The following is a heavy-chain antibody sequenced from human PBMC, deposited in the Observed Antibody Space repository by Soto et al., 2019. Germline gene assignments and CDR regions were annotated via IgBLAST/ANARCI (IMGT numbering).Heavy chain of an antibody. CDR3: ARDTEYSYRLGY. CDR1: GFTVSSNY. Sequence: GGSLRLSCAASGFTVSSNYMSWVRQAPGKGLEWVSVIYSGGSTYYADSVKGRFTISRDNSKNTLYLQMNSLRAEDTAVYYCARDTEYSYRLGYWGQGTLVTVSS. V-gene: IGHV3-66*01. CDR2: IYSGGST. D-gene: IGHD6-6*01. J-gene: IGHJ4*02.